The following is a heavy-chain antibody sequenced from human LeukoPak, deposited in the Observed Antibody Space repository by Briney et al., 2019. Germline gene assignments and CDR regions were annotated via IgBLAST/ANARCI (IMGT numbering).Heavy chain of an antibody. D-gene: IGHD3-3*01. Sequence: GGSLRLSCAASGFTFSYYVMSWVRQAPGKGLEWVSLIYSGGSTYYAASVMGRCTISRDKSNNKLYLQMSSLRAEDTAVYYCATGGRSGVAFESWGQGTLVTVSS. CDR3: ATGGRSGVAFES. CDR1: GFTFSYYV. CDR2: IYSGGST. V-gene: IGHV3-53*01. J-gene: IGHJ4*02.